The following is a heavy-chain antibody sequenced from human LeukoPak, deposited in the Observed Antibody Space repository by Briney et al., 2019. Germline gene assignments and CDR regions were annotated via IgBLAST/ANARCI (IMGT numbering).Heavy chain of an antibody. CDR3: AKRSTENYYPYFDY. V-gene: IGHV3-23*01. J-gene: IGHJ4*02. CDR2: ISGSGGDT. CDR1: GFTFSNYA. D-gene: IGHD3-10*01. Sequence: AGGSLRLSCAASGFTFSNYAMNWVRQAPGKGLGWVSSISGSGGDTYYADSVKGRFTISRDNSKNTLYLQMNSLRAEDTAVYYCAKRSTENYYPYFDYWGQGTLVTVSS.